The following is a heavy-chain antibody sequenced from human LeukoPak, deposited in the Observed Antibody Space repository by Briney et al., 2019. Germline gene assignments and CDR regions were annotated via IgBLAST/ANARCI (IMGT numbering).Heavy chain of an antibody. CDR3: ARQFDGSHPNAFDI. J-gene: IGHJ3*02. CDR2: TWYDGSYK. V-gene: IGHV3-33*01. CDR1: GFTFSSYG. Sequence: TGGSLRLSCAASGFTFSSYGMHWVRQAPGKRLEWVAVTWYDGSYKYYGDSVKGRFTISRDNSKNTLYLQMASLRVEDTAVYYCARQFDGSHPNAFDIRGQGTMVTVSS. D-gene: IGHD1-26*01.